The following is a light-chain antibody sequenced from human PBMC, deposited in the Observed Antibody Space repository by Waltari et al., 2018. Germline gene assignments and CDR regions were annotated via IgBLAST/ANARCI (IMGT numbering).Light chain of an antibody. Sequence: SYELTQAPSVSVSPGQPARITCSGDALPNAYVYWYQQKPGQALVLVIYKDTERPSGIPERFSGSSSGTTVTLTISGVQAEDGADYYCQSADSSGIYVVFGGGTKLTVL. CDR3: QSADSSGIYVV. J-gene: IGLJ2*01. V-gene: IGLV3-25*03. CDR2: KDT. CDR1: ALPNAY.